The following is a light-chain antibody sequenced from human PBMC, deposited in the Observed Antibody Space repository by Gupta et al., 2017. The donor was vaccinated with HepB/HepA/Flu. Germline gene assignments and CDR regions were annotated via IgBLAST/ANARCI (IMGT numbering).Light chain of an antibody. CDR3: HQRDNWPWT. Sequence: EIALTQSPATLSFSPGERATLSCRASQSININLAWYQKKPGQAPSLLIYEISTRATGIPARFSGSGSGTDFALTISSLEPEDFAVYYCHQRDNWPWTFGQGTKVET. V-gene: IGKV3-11*01. CDR2: EIS. J-gene: IGKJ1*01. CDR1: QSININ.